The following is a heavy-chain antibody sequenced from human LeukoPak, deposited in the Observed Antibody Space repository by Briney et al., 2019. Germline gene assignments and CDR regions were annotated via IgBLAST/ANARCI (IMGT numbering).Heavy chain of an antibody. CDR1: GFTFSSYG. CDR2: IWYDGSNK. J-gene: IGHJ6*02. Sequence: GGSLRLSCAASGFTFSSYGMHWVRQAPGKGLEWVAVIWYDGSNKYYADSVKGRFTISRDNSKNTLYLQMNSLRAEDTAVYYCAKAPRGCSSTSCYLYYYYYGMDVWGQGTTVTVSS. V-gene: IGHV3-30*02. D-gene: IGHD2-2*01. CDR3: AKAPRGCSSTSCYLYYYYYGMDV.